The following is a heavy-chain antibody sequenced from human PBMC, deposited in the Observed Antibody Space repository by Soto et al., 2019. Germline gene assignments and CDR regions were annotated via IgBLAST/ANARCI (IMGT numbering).Heavy chain of an antibody. J-gene: IGHJ5*02. D-gene: IGHD6-13*01. CDR2: ISSSSSTI. Sequence: EVQLVESGGGLVQPGGSLRLSCAASGFTFSSYSMNWVRQAPGKGLEWVSYISSSSSTIYYADSVKGRFTISRDNAKNYLYLQINSLRPKDPAVYYCARHPDRIAQIGWFDPWGQGTLVTVSS. CDR3: ARHPDRIAQIGWFDP. V-gene: IGHV3-48*04. CDR1: GFTFSSYS.